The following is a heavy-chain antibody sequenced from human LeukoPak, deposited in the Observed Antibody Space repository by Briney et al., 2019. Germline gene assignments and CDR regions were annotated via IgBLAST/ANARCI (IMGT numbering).Heavy chain of an antibody. V-gene: IGHV4-59*01. CDR1: GGSISSYY. D-gene: IGHD1-7*01. Sequence: KPSETLTPTCTVSGGSISSYYWSWIRQPPGKGLEWIGYIYYSGSTNYNPSLKSRVTISVDTSKNQFSLKLSSVTAADTAVYYCARDGTTGTTIWGQGTLVTVSS. CDR2: IYYSGST. CDR3: ARDGTTGTTI. J-gene: IGHJ4*02.